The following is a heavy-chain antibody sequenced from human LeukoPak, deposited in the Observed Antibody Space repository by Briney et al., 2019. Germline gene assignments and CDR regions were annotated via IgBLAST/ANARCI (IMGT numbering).Heavy chain of an antibody. CDR1: GGSFSGYC. Sequence: SETLSLTCAVYGGSFSGYCWSWIRQPPGKGLEWIGEINHSGSTNYNPSLKSRVTISVDTSKNQFSLKLSSVTAADTAVYYCARGQLPNYYGSGEYFQHWGQGTLVTVSS. D-gene: IGHD3-10*01. V-gene: IGHV4-34*01. CDR2: INHSGST. CDR3: ARGQLPNYYGSGEYFQH. J-gene: IGHJ1*01.